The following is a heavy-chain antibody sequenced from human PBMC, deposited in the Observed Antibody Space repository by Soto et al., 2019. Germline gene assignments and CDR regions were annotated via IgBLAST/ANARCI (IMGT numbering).Heavy chain of an antibody. J-gene: IGHJ4*02. CDR3: ARDLLEGYGHARQPDY. Sequence: PGGSLRLSCVASGFTFSAYSMSWVRQAPGQGLEWVPSITSSSTYIYYTRSVEGRFTISRDDAKNSLHLQMNSLRAEDTAVYYCARDLLEGYGHARQPDYWGQGTLVTVSS. V-gene: IGHV3-21*06. CDR2: ITSSSTYI. CDR1: GFTFSAYS. D-gene: IGHD5-18*01.